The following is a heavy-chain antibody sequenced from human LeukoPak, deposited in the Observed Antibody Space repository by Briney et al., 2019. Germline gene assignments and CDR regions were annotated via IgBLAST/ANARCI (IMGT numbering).Heavy chain of an antibody. J-gene: IGHJ4*02. CDR2: INPDSGGT. V-gene: IGHV1-2*06. D-gene: IGHD3-22*01. CDR3: VVIYYYDSSGYYPGNY. CDR1: GYTFTDYY. Sequence: ASVKVSCKASGYTFTDYYIHWVRQAPGQGLEWMGRINPDSGGTNYAQKLQGRVTMTTDASTSTAYMELRSLRSDDTAVYYCVVIYYYDSSGYYPGNYWGQGTLVTVSS.